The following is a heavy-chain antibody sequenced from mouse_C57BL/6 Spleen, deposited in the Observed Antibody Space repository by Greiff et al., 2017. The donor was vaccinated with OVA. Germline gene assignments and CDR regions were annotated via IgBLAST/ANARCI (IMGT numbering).Heavy chain of an antibody. D-gene: IGHD1-1*01. J-gene: IGHJ4*01. CDR1: GFTFSSYA. Sequence: DVQLVESGGGLVKPGGSLKLSCAASGFTFSSYAMSWVRQTPEKRLEWVATISDGGSYTYYPDNVKGRFTISRDNAKNNLYLQMSHLKSEDTAMYYCARDGYYGSSYMDYWGQGTSVTVSS. V-gene: IGHV5-4*01. CDR2: ISDGGSYT. CDR3: ARDGYYGSSYMDY.